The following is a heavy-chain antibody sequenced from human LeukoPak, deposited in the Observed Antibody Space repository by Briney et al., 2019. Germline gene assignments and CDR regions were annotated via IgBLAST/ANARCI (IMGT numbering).Heavy chain of an antibody. CDR3: DTAFGGT. D-gene: IGHD3-16*01. V-gene: IGHV3-15*01. CDR2: IRSKPDGGTT. J-gene: IGHJ4*02. Sequence: GGSLRLSCAASGFTFRNAWMSWVRQAPGKGLEWVGCIRSKPDGGTTEYAAPVKGRFTISRDDSKNTLYLQMNSLKTEDTAVYFCDTAFGGTWGQGTLITVSS. CDR1: GFTFRNAW.